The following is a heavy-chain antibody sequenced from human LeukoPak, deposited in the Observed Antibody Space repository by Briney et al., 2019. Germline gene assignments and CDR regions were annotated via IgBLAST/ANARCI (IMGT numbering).Heavy chain of an antibody. D-gene: IGHD1-26*01. V-gene: IGHV4-59*08. CDR3: VKSGGYGLIDY. CDR2: IYYSGST. J-gene: IGHJ4*02. Sequence: PSETLSLTCAVYGGSFSGYYWSWIRQPPGKGLEWIGYIYYSGSTNYNPSLKSRVTISVDTSENQFSLRLNSVTAADTAMYYCVKSGGYGLIDYWGPGTLVTVSS. CDR1: GGSFSGYY.